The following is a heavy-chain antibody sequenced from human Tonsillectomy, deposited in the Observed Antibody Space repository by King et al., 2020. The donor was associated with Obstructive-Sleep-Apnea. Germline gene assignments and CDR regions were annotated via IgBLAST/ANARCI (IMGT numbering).Heavy chain of an antibody. J-gene: IGHJ4*02. CDR1: GFTFSSYA. Sequence: QVQLVESGGGVVQPGRSLRLSCAASGFTFSSYAMHWGRQAPGKGLEWVAVISYDGSNKYYADSVKGRFTISRDNSKNTLYLQMNSLRAEDTAVDYCARDSSGYDILTGYYSGPGYWGQGTLVTVSS. D-gene: IGHD3-9*01. CDR2: ISYDGSNK. CDR3: ARDSSGYDILTGYYSGPGY. V-gene: IGHV3-30*04.